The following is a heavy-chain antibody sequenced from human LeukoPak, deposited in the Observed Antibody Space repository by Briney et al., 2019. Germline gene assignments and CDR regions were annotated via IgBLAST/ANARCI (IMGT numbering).Heavy chain of an antibody. V-gene: IGHV3-48*01. CDR2: ISSSSSTI. J-gene: IGHJ4*02. CDR1: GFTFSSYS. CDR3: ARGGRSAYFDWSPDY. D-gene: IGHD3-9*01. Sequence: GGSLRLSCAASGFTFSSYSMNWVRQAPGKGLEWVSYISSSSSTIYYADSVKGRFTISRDNAKNSLYLQMNSLRAEDTAVYYCARGGRSAYFDWSPDYWGQGTLVTVSS.